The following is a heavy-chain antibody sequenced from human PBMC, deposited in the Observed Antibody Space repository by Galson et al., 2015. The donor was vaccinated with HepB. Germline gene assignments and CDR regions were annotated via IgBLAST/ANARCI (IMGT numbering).Heavy chain of an antibody. CDR2: IKQDGSEK. Sequence: SLRLSCAAPGFTFSSYWMSWVRQAPGKGLEWVANIKQDGSEKYYVDSVKGRFTISRDNAKNSLYLQMNSLRAEDTAVYYCARPRESLGMRYYYYGMDVWGQGTTVTVSS. CDR1: GFTFSSYW. J-gene: IGHJ6*02. CDR3: ARPRESLGMRYYYYGMDV. V-gene: IGHV3-7*03. D-gene: IGHD7-27*01.